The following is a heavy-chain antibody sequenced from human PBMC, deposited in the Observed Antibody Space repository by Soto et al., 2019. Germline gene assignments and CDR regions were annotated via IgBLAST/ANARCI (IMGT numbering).Heavy chain of an antibody. CDR1: GYSFTTYW. V-gene: IGHV5-51*01. CDR3: ARHEYNSGWRYFDY. CDR2: IYPSDSDT. J-gene: IGHJ4*02. D-gene: IGHD6-19*01. Sequence: GESLKISCKAAGYSFTTYWIGWVRQMPGKGLEWMGIIYPSDSDTRYSPSFQGQVTISADKSISTTHLQWRSLKASDTAMYYCARHEYNSGWRYFDYWGQGTLVTVSS.